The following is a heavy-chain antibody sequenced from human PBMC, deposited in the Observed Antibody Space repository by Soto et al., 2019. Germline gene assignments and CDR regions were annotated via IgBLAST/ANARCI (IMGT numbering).Heavy chain of an antibody. CDR3: AKVSLGGSGGGRVRQPFDY. V-gene: IGHV3-23*01. CDR2: ISAGGTST. J-gene: IGHJ4*02. CDR1: GFTFSTYA. D-gene: IGHD2-15*01. Sequence: PGGSLRLSWAASGFTFSTYAMIWVRQAPGKGLEWVSGISAGGTSTYYADSVKGRFTISRDNSKNTLYLQMNSLRAEDTAVYYCAKVSLGGSGGGRVRQPFDYWGQGTLVTVSS.